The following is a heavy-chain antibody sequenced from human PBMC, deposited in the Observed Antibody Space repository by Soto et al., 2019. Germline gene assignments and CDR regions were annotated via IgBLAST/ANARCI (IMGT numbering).Heavy chain of an antibody. CDR3: AQGETTGTDPGGFAY. Sequence: EVQLLESGGGLVQPGGSLRLSCAASGFTFSSYTMSWVRQAPGKGLEWVSAISSGGGTSHYADCVKGRFTISRDNSKNTLYLQMNSLRAEDTAVYYCAQGETTGTDPGGFAYWGQGTLVTVSS. CDR1: GFTFSSYT. V-gene: IGHV3-23*01. J-gene: IGHJ4*02. CDR2: ISSGGGTS. D-gene: IGHD4-17*01.